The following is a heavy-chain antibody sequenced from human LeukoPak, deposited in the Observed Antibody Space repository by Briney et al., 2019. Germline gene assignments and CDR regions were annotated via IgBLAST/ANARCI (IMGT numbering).Heavy chain of an antibody. CDR2: ISSSGSTI. J-gene: IGHJ6*04. D-gene: IGHD3-10*02. CDR1: GFPFQPYS. CDR3: AELGITMIGGV. Sequence: GGSLRLSCAVSGFPFQPYSMHWVRQAPGKGLEWVSYISSSGSTIYYADSVKGRFTISRDNAKNSLYLQMNSLRAEDTAVYYCAELGITMIGGVWGKGTTVTISS. V-gene: IGHV3-48*03.